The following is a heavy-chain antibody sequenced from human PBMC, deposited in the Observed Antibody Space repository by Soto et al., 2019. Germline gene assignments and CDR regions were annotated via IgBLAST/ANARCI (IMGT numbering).Heavy chain of an antibody. V-gene: IGHV1-3*01. CDR2: INAGNGKT. CDR3: ARGCTSHCYTLYSPFDY. J-gene: IGHJ4*02. Sequence: ASVKVSCKASGYTFNDYAIHWVRRAPGQSFEWMGWINAGNGKTKYSPKFQDRVTITRETSATTAYMELSSLRSEDTAVYYCARGCTSHCYTLYSPFDYWGQGTLVPVSS. CDR1: GYTFNDYA. D-gene: IGHD2-2*02.